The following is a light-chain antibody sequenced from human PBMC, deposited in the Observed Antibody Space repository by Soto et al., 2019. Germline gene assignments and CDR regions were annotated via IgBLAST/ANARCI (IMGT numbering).Light chain of an antibody. CDR2: EVS. J-gene: IGLJ1*01. V-gene: IGLV2-14*01. CDR1: SSDIGDSNH. Sequence: QSALTQPASVSGSPGQSITISCTGTSSDIGDSNHVSWYQQHPGKAPKLMIYEVSNRPSGVSNRFSGSKSGNTASLTISGLQAEDEDNYYCSSYTSSHYVLGNGTKVTV. CDR3: SSYTSSHYV.